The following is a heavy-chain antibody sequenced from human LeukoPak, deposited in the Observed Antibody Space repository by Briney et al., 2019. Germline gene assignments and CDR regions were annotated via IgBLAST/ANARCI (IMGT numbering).Heavy chain of an antibody. CDR3: ATETNGRHYDY. D-gene: IGHD1-14*01. V-gene: IGHV3-21*06. J-gene: IGHJ4*02. Sequence: RGSLRLSCTASGLTFSTSGFNWVRQAPGKGLEWVASIGPTGSDRNHADSIKGRFTISRDNANNFLYLQMNSLRAEDTAVYYCATETNGRHYDYWGQGTLLTVSS. CDR2: IGPTGSDR. CDR1: GLTFSTSG.